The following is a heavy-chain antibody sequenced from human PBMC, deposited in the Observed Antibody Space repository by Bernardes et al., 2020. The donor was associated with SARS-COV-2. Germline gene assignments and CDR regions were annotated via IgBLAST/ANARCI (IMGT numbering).Heavy chain of an antibody. CDR2: IYWDDDK. Sequence: SGPTLVKPTQTLTLTCPFSCFSLTPSGAGVGWIRQPPGKALEWLALIYWDDDKRYSPSLKSRLTITKATSRNQVVLKMTNMDPVDTGTYFCAHRRDSNTFDYWGQGTLVTVSS. CDR3: AHRRDSNTFDY. CDR1: CFSLTPSGAG. D-gene: IGHD4-4*01. V-gene: IGHV2-5*02. J-gene: IGHJ4*02.